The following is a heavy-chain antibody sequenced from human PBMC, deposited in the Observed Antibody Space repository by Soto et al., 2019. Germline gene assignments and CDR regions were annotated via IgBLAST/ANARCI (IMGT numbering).Heavy chain of an antibody. V-gene: IGHV3-21*01. D-gene: IGHD3-10*01. CDR1: GFTFSNYT. CDR3: ARGDNYYGSGTPYGMDV. Sequence: EVQLVESGGGLVKPGGSLRLSSAASGFTFSNYTMNWVRQAPGKGLEWVSSISSTGSYIYYADSVKGRFTISRDNAKNSLYLQMNSLRAEDTAVYYCARGDNYYGSGTPYGMDVWGQGTTVTVSS. J-gene: IGHJ6*02. CDR2: ISSTGSYI.